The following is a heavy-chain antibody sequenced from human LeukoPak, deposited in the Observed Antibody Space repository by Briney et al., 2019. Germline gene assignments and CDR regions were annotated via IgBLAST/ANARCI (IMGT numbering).Heavy chain of an antibody. V-gene: IGHV4-34*01. D-gene: IGHD3-22*01. CDR1: GGSFSGYY. CDR2: INHSGST. CDR3: ARVATYYYDSSGYYFDYFDY. Sequence: PSETLSLTCAVYGGSFSGYYWSWIRQPPGKGLEWIGEINHSGSTNYNPSLKSRVTISVDTSKNQFSLKLSSVTAADTAVYYCARVATYYYDSSGYYFDYFDYWGQGTLVTVSS. J-gene: IGHJ4*02.